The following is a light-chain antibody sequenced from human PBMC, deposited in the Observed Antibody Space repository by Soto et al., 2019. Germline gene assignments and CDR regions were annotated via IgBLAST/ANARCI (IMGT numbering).Light chain of an antibody. J-gene: IGKJ2*01. CDR1: QSLSSNS. CDR3: QQYGTSPYT. Sequence: EIVLTQSPGTLSLSPGERVTLSCGASQSLSSNSLARYQQKPGQAPRLLIYGASSRATGIPDRFSGSGSGTDFTLTISRLEPTDFAVYFCQQYGTSPYTFGQGTKLQIK. CDR2: GAS. V-gene: IGKV3-20*01.